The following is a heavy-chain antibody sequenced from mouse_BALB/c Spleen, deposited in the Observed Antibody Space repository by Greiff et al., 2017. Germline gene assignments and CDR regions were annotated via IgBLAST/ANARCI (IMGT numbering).Heavy chain of an antibody. CDR1: GFNIKDYY. J-gene: IGHJ4*01. Sequence: EVQLQQSGAELVRSGASVKLSCTASGFNIKDYYMHWVKQRPEQGLEWIGWIDPENGDTEYAPKFQGKATMTADTSSNTAYLQLSSLTSEDTAVYYCNAHGNRAMDYWGQGTSVTVSS. CDR2: IDPENGDT. CDR3: NAHGNRAMDY. V-gene: IGHV14-4*02. D-gene: IGHD2-1*01.